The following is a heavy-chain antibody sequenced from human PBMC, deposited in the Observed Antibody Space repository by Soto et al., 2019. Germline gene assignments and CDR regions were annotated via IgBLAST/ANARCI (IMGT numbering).Heavy chain of an antibody. V-gene: IGHV4-59*01. D-gene: IGHD3-16*01. CDR3: AREGVRGMDV. Sequence: SETLSLTCTVSGGSISGYYWSLIRQPPGKGLEWIGYMYNTGSTVYNPSFKSRVTISVDTSKNQFSLKLNSVTAEDTAVYYCAREGVRGMDVWGQGTTVTVSS. CDR2: MYNTGST. CDR1: GGSISGYY. J-gene: IGHJ6*02.